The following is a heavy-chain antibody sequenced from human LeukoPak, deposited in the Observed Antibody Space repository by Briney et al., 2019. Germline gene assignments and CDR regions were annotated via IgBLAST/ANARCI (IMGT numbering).Heavy chain of an antibody. CDR3: ARGYDSSGYYWYWFDP. Sequence: ASVKVSCKASGYTFTSYDINWVRQAIGQGLEWMGWINPNSGGTNYAQKFQGRVTMTRDTSISTAYMELSRLRSDDTAVYYCARGYDSSGYYWYWFDPWGQGTLVTVSS. J-gene: IGHJ5*02. CDR2: INPNSGGT. V-gene: IGHV1-2*02. D-gene: IGHD3-22*01. CDR1: GYTFTSYD.